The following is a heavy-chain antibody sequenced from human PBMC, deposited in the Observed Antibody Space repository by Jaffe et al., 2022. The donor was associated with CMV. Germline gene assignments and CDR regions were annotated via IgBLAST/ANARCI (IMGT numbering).Heavy chain of an antibody. CDR3: ARFDYLDTSGYLQY. CDR1: GASINSDY. CDR2: IYHSGYT. Sequence: QVQLQESGPGLVKPSETLSLTCTVSGASINSDYWSWIRQPPGKGLEWIGYIYHSGYTNYNPSLKSRVTISIDTSKSQFFLKLTSVTTADTAIYYCARFDYLDTSGYLQYWGQGTLVTASS. J-gene: IGHJ4*02. V-gene: IGHV4-59*01. D-gene: IGHD3-22*01.